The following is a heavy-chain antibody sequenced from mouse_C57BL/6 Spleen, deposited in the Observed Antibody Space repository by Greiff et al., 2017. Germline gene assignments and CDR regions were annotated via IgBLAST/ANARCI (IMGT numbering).Heavy chain of an antibody. D-gene: IGHD1-1*01. V-gene: IGHV1-81*01. J-gene: IGHJ4*01. CDR1: GYTFTSYG. CDR3: ASGRGSSYKDDMDY. CDR2: IYPRSGNT. Sequence: VQLKQSGAELARPGASVKLSCKASGYTFTSYGISWVKQRTGQGLEWIGEIYPRSGNTYYNEKFKGKATLTADKSSSTAYMELRSLTSEDSAVYFCASGRGSSYKDDMDYWGQGTSVTVSS.